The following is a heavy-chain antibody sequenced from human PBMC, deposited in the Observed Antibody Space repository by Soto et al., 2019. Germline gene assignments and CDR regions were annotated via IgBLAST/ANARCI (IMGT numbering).Heavy chain of an antibody. CDR2: ISSSSSTI. CDR1: GFTFSSYS. V-gene: IGHV3-48*01. Sequence: EVRLVESGGGLVQPGGSLRLSCAASGFTFSSYSMNWVRQAPGKGLEWVSYISSSSSTIYYADSVKGRFTISRDNAKNSLYLQMNSLRAEDTAVYYCARVARSLHWGQGTLVTVSS. CDR3: ARVARSLH. J-gene: IGHJ4*02. D-gene: IGHD3-3*01.